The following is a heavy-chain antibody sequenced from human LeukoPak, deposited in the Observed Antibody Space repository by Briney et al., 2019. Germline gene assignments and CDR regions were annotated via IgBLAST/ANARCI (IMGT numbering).Heavy chain of an antibody. CDR1: GYTFTDYY. D-gene: IGHD3-10*01. J-gene: IGHJ4*02. CDR3: ARGSRSYSPKGPFDY. CDR2: VDPEDGET. V-gene: IGHV1-69-2*01. Sequence: ASVKISCKVSGYTFTDYYMHWVQQAPGKGLEWMGLVDPEDGETIYAEKFQGRVTITADTSTDTAYMELSSLRSEDTAVYYCARGSRSYSPKGPFDYWGQGTLVTVSS.